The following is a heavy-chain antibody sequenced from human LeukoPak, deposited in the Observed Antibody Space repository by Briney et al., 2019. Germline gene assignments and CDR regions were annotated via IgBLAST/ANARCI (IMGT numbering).Heavy chain of an antibody. D-gene: IGHD1-1*01. J-gene: IGHJ6*02. CDR3: ATYINWVAGDV. CDR2: ISTSGTII. Sequence: GGSLRLSCAASGFTLSGYEMNWVRQAPGKGLEWVSYISTSGTIIYYADSVKGRFTVSRDNAKNSLYLQMNSLRVEDTAIYHCATYINWVAGDVWGQGTTIIVSS. CDR1: GFTLSGYE. V-gene: IGHV3-48*03.